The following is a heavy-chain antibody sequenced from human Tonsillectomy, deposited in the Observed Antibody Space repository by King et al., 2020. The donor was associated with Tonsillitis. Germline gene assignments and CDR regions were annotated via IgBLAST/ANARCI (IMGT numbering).Heavy chain of an antibody. J-gene: IGHJ4*02. D-gene: IGHD1-26*01. CDR3: ARVSSSATVAQIVGASIAE. CDR1: GFTFSNHW. V-gene: IGHV3-74*03. CDR2: INSDGKTT. Sequence: VQLVESGGGLVQRGGSLRLSCAASGFTFSNHWMHWVRQAPGKGLVWVSRINSDGKTTTYADSVKGRFTIYRDNAKNTLYLQMNSLRAEDTAVYYCARVSSSATVAQIVGASIAEWGQRCLLSVSA.